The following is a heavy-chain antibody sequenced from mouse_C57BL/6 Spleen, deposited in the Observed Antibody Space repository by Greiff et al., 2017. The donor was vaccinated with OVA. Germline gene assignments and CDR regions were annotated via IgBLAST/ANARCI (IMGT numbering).Heavy chain of an antibody. CDR2: ISYDGSN. V-gene: IGHV3-6*01. CDR1: GYSITSGYY. J-gene: IGHJ2*01. D-gene: IGHD2-3*01. Sequence: EVKLMESGPGLVKPSQSLSLTCSVTGYSITSGYYWNWIRQFPGNKLEWMGYISYDGSNNYNPSLKNRISITRDTSKNQFFLKLNSVTTEDTATYYCARYDGYSDYWGQGTTLTVSS. CDR3: ARYDGYSDY.